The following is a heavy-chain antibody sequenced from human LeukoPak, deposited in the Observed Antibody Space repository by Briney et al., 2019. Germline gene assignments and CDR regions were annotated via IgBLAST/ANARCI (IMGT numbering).Heavy chain of an antibody. CDR2: IRYDGSKK. D-gene: IGHD2-21*02. J-gene: IGHJ6*03. V-gene: IGHV3-30*02. CDR3: AKDQYFVTGYYYYLDV. Sequence: GGSLRLSCAASGFIFSSYGMHWVRQAPGKGLEWVAFIRYDGSKKYYADSVKGRFTISRDNSKNTLYLQMNSLRAEDTAVYYCAKDQYFVTGYYYYLDVWGKGTTVTISS. CDR1: GFIFSSYG.